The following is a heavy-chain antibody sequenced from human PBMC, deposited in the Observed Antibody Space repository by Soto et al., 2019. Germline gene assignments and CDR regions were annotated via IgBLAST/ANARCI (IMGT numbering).Heavy chain of an antibody. CDR1: GCSISSYY. V-gene: IGHV4-59*01. CDR2: IYYSGST. D-gene: IGHD3-22*01. J-gene: IGHJ6*02. Sequence: SETLSLTCTVSGCSISSYYWSWIRQPPGKGLEWIGYIYYSGSTNYNPSLKSRVTISVDTSKNQFSLKLSSVTAADTAVYYCARVKDDSSGYYPSEYYYYGMDVWGQGTTVTVSS. CDR3: ARVKDDSSGYYPSEYYYYGMDV.